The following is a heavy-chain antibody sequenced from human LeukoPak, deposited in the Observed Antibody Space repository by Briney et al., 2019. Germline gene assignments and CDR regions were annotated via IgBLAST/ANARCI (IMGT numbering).Heavy chain of an antibody. J-gene: IGHJ6*03. D-gene: IGHD1-1*01. CDR1: GWSFSGYY. CDR2: INHSGST. Sequence: SETLSLTCAAYGWSFSGYYWSSIRQPPGKGLEWIGEINHSGSTSYNPSLKSRVTISVDTSKNQFSLKLSSVTAADTAVYYCARGRPGYRHANYYYYMDVWGKGTTVTVSS. CDR3: ARGRPGYRHANYYYYMDV. V-gene: IGHV4-34*01.